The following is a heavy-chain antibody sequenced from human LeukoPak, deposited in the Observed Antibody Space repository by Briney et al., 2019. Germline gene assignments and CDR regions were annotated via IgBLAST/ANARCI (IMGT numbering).Heavy chain of an antibody. CDR2: ISYDERSN. CDR1: GFSFRTTT. Sequence: PGGSLRLSCAASGFSFRTTTMHWVRQAPGKGLEWVGLISYDERSNYYADSVKGRCTISRDNARNSLYLQMNTLRAEDTAVYYCLRRGNRWGDYWGQGTLVTVSS. D-gene: IGHD3-16*01. CDR3: LRRGNRWGDY. J-gene: IGHJ4*02. V-gene: IGHV3-30*04.